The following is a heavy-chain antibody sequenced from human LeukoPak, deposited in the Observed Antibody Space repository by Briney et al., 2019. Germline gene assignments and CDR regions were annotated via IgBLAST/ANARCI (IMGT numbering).Heavy chain of an antibody. D-gene: IGHD3-10*01. V-gene: IGHV4-61*02. J-gene: IGHJ6*03. Sequence: PSQTLSLTCTVSGNSISSGDYYWSWIRQPAGKGLEWIGRIYTSGSTNYNPSLKSRVTISGDTSKNQFSLKLSSVTAADTAVYYCARAGYYGSGSYYNGALYYYYYMDVWGKGTTVTISS. CDR1: GNSISSGDYY. CDR3: ARAGYYGSGSYYNGALYYYYYMDV. CDR2: IYTSGST.